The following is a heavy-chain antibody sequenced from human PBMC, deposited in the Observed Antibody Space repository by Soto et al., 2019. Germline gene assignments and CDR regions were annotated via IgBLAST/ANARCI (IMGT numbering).Heavy chain of an antibody. Sequence: EVQLVESGGGLVQPGGSLRLSCEASGFSFSTFWMHWVRQAPGKGLVWVSRINSDGSSTYYADSVKGRVTISRDNAKKTLYLQLNSLRPEETAVYYCARDFEYWGQGTLVTVSS. J-gene: IGHJ4*02. CDR1: GFSFSTFW. CDR3: ARDFEY. CDR2: INSDGSST. V-gene: IGHV3-74*01.